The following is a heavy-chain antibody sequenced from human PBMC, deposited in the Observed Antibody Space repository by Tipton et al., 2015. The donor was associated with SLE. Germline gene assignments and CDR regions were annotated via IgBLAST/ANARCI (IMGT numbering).Heavy chain of an antibody. Sequence: LSLTCTVSGGSISSHYWSWIRQPPGKGLEWIGYIYYSGSTHYNPSLKSRVTISVDTSKNQFSLKLSSVTAADTAVYYCARDSSEGHSWFDYWGQGTLVTFSS. CDR2: IYYSGST. J-gene: IGHJ4*02. CDR1: GGSISSHY. D-gene: IGHD6-13*01. CDR3: ARDSSEGHSWFDY. V-gene: IGHV4-59*11.